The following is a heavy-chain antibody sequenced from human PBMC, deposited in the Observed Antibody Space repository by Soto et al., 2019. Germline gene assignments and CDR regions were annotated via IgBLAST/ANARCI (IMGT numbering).Heavy chain of an antibody. D-gene: IGHD2-21*01. CDR1: GFTFTSYS. V-gene: IGHV3-48*02. CDR3: ARGLAWRRGPFDF. Sequence: GSLRLSCAPSGFTFTSYSMNWVRQAPGRGLEWLSYISSSSNTIFYADSVKGRFTISRDSANSSLSLQLTSLRDDDTALYFCARGLAWRRGPFDFWGQGTPVTVSS. J-gene: IGHJ4*02. CDR2: ISSSSNTI.